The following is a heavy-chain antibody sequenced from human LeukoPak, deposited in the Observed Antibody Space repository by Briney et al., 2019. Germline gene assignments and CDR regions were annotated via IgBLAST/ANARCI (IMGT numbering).Heavy chain of an antibody. Sequence: GASVKVSCKASGYTFTSYGISWVRQAPGQGLEWMGWISAYNGNTNYAQKLQGRVTMTTDTSTSTVYMELSSLRSEDTAVYYCARDGRGTPGGERYFDLWGRGTLVTVSS. CDR1: GYTFTSYG. J-gene: IGHJ2*01. V-gene: IGHV1-18*01. D-gene: IGHD2-21*01. CDR3: ARDGRGTPGGERYFDL. CDR2: ISAYNGNT.